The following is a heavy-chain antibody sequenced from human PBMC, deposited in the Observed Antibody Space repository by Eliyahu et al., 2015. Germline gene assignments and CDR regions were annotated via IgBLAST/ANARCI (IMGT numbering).Heavy chain of an antibody. CDR2: IYYTGST. J-gene: IGHJ5*02. D-gene: IGHD6-13*01. CDR3: ARDLAGSSWYKGWFDP. CDR1: GASXXSSXYY. Sequence: QVQLQESGPGLVKPSETLSLTCTVSGASXXSSXYYXGWIRQPPGKGLEWIGNIYYTGSTYYXPXLQGRVTMLVDTSKNQFSLKLTSVTAADSAVYYCARDLAGSSWYKGWFDPWGQGTLVTVSS. V-gene: IGHV4-39*07.